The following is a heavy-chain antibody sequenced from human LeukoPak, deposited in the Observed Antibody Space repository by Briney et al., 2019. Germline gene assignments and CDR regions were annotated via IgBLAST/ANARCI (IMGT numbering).Heavy chain of an antibody. J-gene: IGHJ4*02. CDR2: IKQDGSEK. Sequence: GGSLRLSCAASGFTFGDYGMNWVRQVPGKGLEWVANIKQDGSEKYYVDSVKGRFTISRDNAKNSLYLQMNSLRAEDTAVYYCARKSGSYYEDGLDYWGQGTLVTVSS. CDR3: ARKSGSYYEDGLDY. CDR1: GFTFGDYG. V-gene: IGHV3-7*01. D-gene: IGHD1-26*01.